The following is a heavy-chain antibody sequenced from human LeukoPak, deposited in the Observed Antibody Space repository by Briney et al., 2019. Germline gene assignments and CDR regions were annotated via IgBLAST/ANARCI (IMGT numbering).Heavy chain of an antibody. CDR2: ITWNSGSR. CDR1: GFTFDDYA. CDR3: AKHTGSSSWNYFVY. D-gene: IGHD6-13*01. Sequence: GGSLRLSCAASGFTFDDYAMHWVRQAPGKGLERVSGITWNSGSRDYADSVKGRFTISRDNARNSLDLQMNSLRAEDTAFYYCAKHTGSSSWNYFVYWGQGTLVTVSS. V-gene: IGHV3-9*01. J-gene: IGHJ4*02.